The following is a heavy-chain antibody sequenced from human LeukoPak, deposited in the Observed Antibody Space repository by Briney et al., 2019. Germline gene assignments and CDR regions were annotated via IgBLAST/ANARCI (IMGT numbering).Heavy chain of an antibody. CDR3: ARTMATIDFDY. V-gene: IGHV3-48*03. D-gene: IGHD5-12*01. J-gene: IGHJ4*02. CDR2: ISSSGSTT. CDR1: GFTFSSYE. Sequence: PGGSLRLSCAASGFTFSSYEMNWVRQAPGKGLEWVSYISSSGSTTYYADSVKGRFTISRDNAKNSLYLQMNSLRAEGTAVYYCARTMATIDFDYWGQGTLVTVSS.